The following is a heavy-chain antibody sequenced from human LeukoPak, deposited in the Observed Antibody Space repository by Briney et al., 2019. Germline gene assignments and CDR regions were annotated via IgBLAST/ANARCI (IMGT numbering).Heavy chain of an antibody. V-gene: IGHV1-18*01. CDR2: ISPYDGDT. J-gene: IGHJ5*02. Sequence: ASVKVSCKASGYTFGIYGISWVRQAPGQGLEWMAWISPYDGDTIYAQKFEGRVTMTTETSTNTAYMELRSLRSDDTAIYYCARDYCTRGGDCYKEDLFDPWGQGTLVTVSA. D-gene: IGHD2-21*02. CDR3: ARDYCTRGGDCYKEDLFDP. CDR1: GYTFGIYG.